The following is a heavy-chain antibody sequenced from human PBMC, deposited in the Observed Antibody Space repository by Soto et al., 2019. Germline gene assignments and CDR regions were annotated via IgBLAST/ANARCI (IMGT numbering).Heavy chain of an antibody. CDR1: GGTFSSYA. CDR3: ASSYDFWSGPDY. J-gene: IGHJ4*02. D-gene: IGHD3-3*01. V-gene: IGHV1-69*06. Sequence: SVKVSCKASGGTFSSYAISWVRQAPGQGLEWMGGIIPIFGTANYAQKFQGRVTITADKSTSTAYMELSSLRSEDTAVYYCASSYDFWSGPDYWGQGPLVTVSS. CDR2: IIPIFGTA.